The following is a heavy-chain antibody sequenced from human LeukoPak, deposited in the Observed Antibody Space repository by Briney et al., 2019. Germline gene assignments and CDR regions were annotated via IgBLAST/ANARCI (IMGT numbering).Heavy chain of an antibody. Sequence: GGSLRLSCAASGFTFSNYAMSWVRQAPGKGLEWVSGASGSGGVTYHAESVKGRFTISRDNSKNTLHLQMNSLRAEDTAVYYCATFLAIVTARDSLYFQHWGQGTLVTVSS. V-gene: IGHV3-23*01. J-gene: IGHJ1*01. CDR2: ASGSGGVT. D-gene: IGHD3-3*02. CDR1: GFTFSNYA. CDR3: ATFLAIVTARDSLYFQH.